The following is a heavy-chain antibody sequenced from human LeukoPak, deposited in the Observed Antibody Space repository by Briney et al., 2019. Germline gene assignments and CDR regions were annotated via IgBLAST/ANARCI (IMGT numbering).Heavy chain of an antibody. CDR2: IYTSGST. D-gene: IGHD6-19*01. Sequence: PSETLSLTCTVSGGSISSYYWSWIRQPAGKGLEWIGRIYTSGSTNYNPSLKSRVTMSVDTSKNQFSLKLSSVTAADTAVYYCARDSIAVAGDYCYGMDVWGQGITVTVSS. J-gene: IGHJ6*02. V-gene: IGHV4-4*07. CDR3: ARDSIAVAGDYCYGMDV. CDR1: GGSISSYY.